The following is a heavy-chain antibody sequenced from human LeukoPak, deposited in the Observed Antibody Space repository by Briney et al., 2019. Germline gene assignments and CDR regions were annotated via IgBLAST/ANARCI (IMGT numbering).Heavy chain of an antibody. J-gene: IGHJ4*02. CDR2: ISYDGKVT. Sequence: PGGSLRLSCVASGFTFSNFGMHWVRQAPGKGLEWMAAISYDGKVTYYADSVKGRFTISRDNSKNTLYLRMTSLRGEDTALYYCAKERDYRVSTSCDYWGQGTQVTVSS. D-gene: IGHD3-10*01. CDR1: GFTFSNFG. V-gene: IGHV3-30*18. CDR3: AKERDYRVSTSCDY.